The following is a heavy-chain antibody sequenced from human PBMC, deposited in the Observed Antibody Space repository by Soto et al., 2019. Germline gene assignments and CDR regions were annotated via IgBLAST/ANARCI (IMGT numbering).Heavy chain of an antibody. V-gene: IGHV3-74*01. CDR2: VDFEGSGT. D-gene: IGHD3-22*01. CDR3: AKVRADYYDSSGPIDY. J-gene: IGHJ4*02. Sequence: GGCLRLSCTASGFTLSGYWMHWVRQAPGKGLVWVSRVDFEGSGTYYGDSVKGRFTISRDNSKNTLYLQMNSLRAEDTAVYYCAKVRADYYDSSGPIDYWGQGTLVTVSS. CDR1: GFTLSGYW.